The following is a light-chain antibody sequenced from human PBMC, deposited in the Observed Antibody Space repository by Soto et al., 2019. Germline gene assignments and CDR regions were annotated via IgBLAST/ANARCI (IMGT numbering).Light chain of an antibody. CDR2: DVS. J-gene: IGKJ1*01. Sequence: IPLTQSPSTLSVSVGDTVTITCRACQRISGWLAGHQQKPGKAPKLPSDDVSALKRGVPPRFSGRGSGTEFTLSSSSLQPEDSATYYCQQYDSFSVTFGQGTKVDIK. V-gene: IGKV1-5*01. CDR3: QQYDSFSVT. CDR1: QRISGW.